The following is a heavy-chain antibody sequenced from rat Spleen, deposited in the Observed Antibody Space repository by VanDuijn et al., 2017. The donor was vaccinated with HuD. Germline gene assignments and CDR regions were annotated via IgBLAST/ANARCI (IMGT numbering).Heavy chain of an antibody. V-gene: IGHV5-25*01. J-gene: IGHJ2*01. CDR3: ARDDY. CDR2: ISTGGGST. Sequence: EVQLVESGGGLVQPGRSLKLSCAASGFTYSNYVMAWVSQAPTKGLEWVASISTGGGSTYYRDSVKGRFTISRDKAKSTLYLQMDSLRSEDTATYFCARDDYWGQGVMVTVSS. CDR1: GFTYSNYV.